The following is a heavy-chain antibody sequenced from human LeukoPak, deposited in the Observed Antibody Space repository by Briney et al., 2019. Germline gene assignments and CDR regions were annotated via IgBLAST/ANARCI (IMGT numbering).Heavy chain of an antibody. CDR2: ISGDSGST. V-gene: IGHV3-43*02. Sequence: GSLRLSCAASGFTFDDYAMHWGRQAPGKGLEWVSLISGDSGSTYYADSVKGRFTISRDNSKNSLYLQMNSLRTEDTALYYCAKVARYDSSGFYSDYWGQGTLSPSPQ. CDR3: AKVARYDSSGFYSDY. J-gene: IGHJ4*02. D-gene: IGHD3-22*01. CDR1: GFTFDDYA.